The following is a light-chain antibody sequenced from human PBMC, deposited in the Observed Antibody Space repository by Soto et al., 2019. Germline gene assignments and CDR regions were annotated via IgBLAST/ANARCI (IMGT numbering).Light chain of an antibody. CDR1: SSDLGNYNY. Sequence: QSVLTQPASVSGFPGQSITVSYTGTSSDLGNYNYVSWYQHHPGKAPKLMVYEVSNRPSGVSNRFSGSKSGNTASLTISGLQVEDEAEYYCSSYTSSGTLVFGAGTKVTVL. CDR2: EVS. J-gene: IGLJ1*01. CDR3: SSYTSSGTLV. V-gene: IGLV2-14*01.